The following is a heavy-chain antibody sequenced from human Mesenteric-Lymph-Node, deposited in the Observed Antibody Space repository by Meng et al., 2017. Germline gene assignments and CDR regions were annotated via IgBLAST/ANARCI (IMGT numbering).Heavy chain of an antibody. Sequence: GGSLRLSCAASGFTSSSYEMNWVRQAPGKGLEWVSYISSSGSTIYYADSVKGRFTISRDNSKNTLYLQMNSLRAEDTAVYYCAKDRDVVMIRSDGFDFWGQGTMVTVSS. CDR2: ISSSGSTI. D-gene: IGHD3-16*01. V-gene: IGHV3-48*03. CDR1: GFTSSSYE. J-gene: IGHJ3*01. CDR3: AKDRDVVMIRSDGFDF.